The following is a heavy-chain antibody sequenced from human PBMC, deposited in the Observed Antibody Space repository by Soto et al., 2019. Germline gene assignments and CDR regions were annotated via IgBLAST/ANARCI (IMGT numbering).Heavy chain of an antibody. Sequence: QVQLVQSGAEVKKPGSSVKVSCKTSGGTFSSYSISWVRQAPGQGLEWMXGIIPIFGTANYAQKFQGRVTITADESTRTTYMELSSLRSDDTAVYYCAREAEYDSSGYYFFYWGQGTLVTVSS. J-gene: IGHJ4*02. CDR2: IIPIFGTA. V-gene: IGHV1-69*01. CDR3: AREAEYDSSGYYFFY. CDR1: GGTFSSYS. D-gene: IGHD3-22*01.